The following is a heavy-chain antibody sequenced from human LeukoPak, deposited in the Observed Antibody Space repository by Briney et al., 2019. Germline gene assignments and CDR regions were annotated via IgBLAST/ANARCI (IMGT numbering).Heavy chain of an antibody. CDR2: ISGSGGST. Sequence: PGGSLRLSCAASGFTFSSYGMSWVRQAPGKGLEWVSAISGSGGSTYYADSVKGRFTISRDNSKDTLYLQMNSLRAEDTAVYYCAKDPIGYCSSTSCFLRNWFDPWGQGTLVTVSS. V-gene: IGHV3-23*01. CDR1: GFTFSSYG. D-gene: IGHD2-2*01. CDR3: AKDPIGYCSSTSCFLRNWFDP. J-gene: IGHJ5*02.